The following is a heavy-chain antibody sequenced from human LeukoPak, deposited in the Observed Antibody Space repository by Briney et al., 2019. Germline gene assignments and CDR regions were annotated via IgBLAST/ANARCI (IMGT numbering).Heavy chain of an antibody. J-gene: IGHJ5*02. Sequence: SETLSLTCTVSGGSISSSSYYWRWIRQPPGKGLEGIGSIYYSGSTYYTYYNPSLKSRVTMSVDTSKNQFSLKLSSVPAADTAVYYCARGTVYPNWFDPWGQGTLVTVSS. D-gene: IGHD2-2*02. CDR1: GGSISSSSYY. CDR3: ARGTVYPNWFDP. CDR2: IYYSGSTYYT. V-gene: IGHV4-39*07.